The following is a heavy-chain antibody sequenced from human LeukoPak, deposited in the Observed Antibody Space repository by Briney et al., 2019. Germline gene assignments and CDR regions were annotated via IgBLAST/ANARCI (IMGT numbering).Heavy chain of an antibody. V-gene: IGHV1-24*01. J-gene: IGHJ3*02. CDR3: ATGYLKAAAGPDAFDI. CDR1: GYTLTGLS. CDR2: FDPEDGET. Sequence: ASVKVSCKVSGYTLTGLSMHWVRQAPGKGLEWMGGFDPEDGETIYAQKFQGRVTMTEDTSTDTAYMELSSLRSEDTAVYYCATGYLKAAAGPDAFDIWGQGTMVTVSS. D-gene: IGHD6-13*01.